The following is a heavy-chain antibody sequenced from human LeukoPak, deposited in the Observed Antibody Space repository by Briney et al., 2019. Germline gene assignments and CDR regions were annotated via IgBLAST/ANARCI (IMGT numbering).Heavy chain of an antibody. J-gene: IGHJ4*02. CDR1: GYTFNNYG. CDR2: ISVYNGNT. D-gene: IGHD3-22*01. Sequence: ASVKVSCKASGYTFNNYGISWVRQAPGQGLEWMGWISVYNGNTKYAQNLQGRVTMTTDTSTNTAYMELRSLSYAGTAVYYSARDGYYDSRGYFGHFDYWGQGTLVTVSS. V-gene: IGHV1-18*01. CDR3: ARDGYYDSRGYFGHFDY.